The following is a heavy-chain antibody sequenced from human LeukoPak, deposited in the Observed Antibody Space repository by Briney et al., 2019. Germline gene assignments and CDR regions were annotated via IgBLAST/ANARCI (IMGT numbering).Heavy chain of an antibody. J-gene: IGHJ4*02. D-gene: IGHD1-26*01. CDR2: INWNGGST. CDR1: GFTFDDYG. V-gene: IGHV3-20*04. CDR3: ARDKPRGSYYGSIFDS. Sequence: GGSLRLSCAASGFTFDDYGMSWVRQAPGKGLEWVSGINWNGGSTGYADSVKGRFTISRDNAKSSLFLQMNSLRAEDAAVYYCARDKPRGSYYGSIFDSWGQGTLVTVSS.